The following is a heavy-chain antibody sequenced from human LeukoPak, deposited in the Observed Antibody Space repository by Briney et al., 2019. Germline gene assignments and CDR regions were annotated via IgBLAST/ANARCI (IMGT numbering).Heavy chain of an antibody. V-gene: IGHV3-23*01. CDR1: GFTFSSYA. D-gene: IGHD2-15*01. CDR2: VSGSGGST. J-gene: IGHJ4*02. CDR3: AKCSGGSCYSPLGPH. Sequence: GGSLRLSCAASGFTFSSYAMSWVRQAPGKGLEWVSAVSGSGGSTYYADSVKGRFTISRDNSKNTLYLQMDSLRAEDTAVYYCAKCSGGSCYSPLGPHWGQGTLVTVSS.